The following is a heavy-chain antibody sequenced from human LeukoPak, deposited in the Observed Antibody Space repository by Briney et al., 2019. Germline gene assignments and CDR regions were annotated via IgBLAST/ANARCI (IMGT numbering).Heavy chain of an antibody. Sequence: GGSLRLSCAASGFTFGSYAMNWVRQAPGKGLEWVSSISGSGGNTWYADSVKGRLTISRDNSKNTLYLQMNSLRAEDTAVYHCAKDHYGDYVRAFDIWGQGTMVTVSS. V-gene: IGHV3-23*01. CDR2: ISGSGGNT. CDR1: GFTFGSYA. D-gene: IGHD4-17*01. J-gene: IGHJ3*02. CDR3: AKDHYGDYVRAFDI.